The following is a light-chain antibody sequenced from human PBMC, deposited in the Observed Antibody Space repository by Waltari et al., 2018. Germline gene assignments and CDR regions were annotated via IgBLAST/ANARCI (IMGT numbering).Light chain of an antibody. CDR1: QSISTY. Sequence: LLPSPGSPSFPRVLRETLSCRASQSISTYLTRYQHKPGPAPRVHIYDASSRATGIPERLSGRGSGNDFSLTISSLEPEYFADYYCQKYGSLPATFRQGTKVDSK. CDR3: QKYGSLPAT. CDR2: DAS. V-gene: IGKV3-20*01. J-gene: IGKJ1*01.